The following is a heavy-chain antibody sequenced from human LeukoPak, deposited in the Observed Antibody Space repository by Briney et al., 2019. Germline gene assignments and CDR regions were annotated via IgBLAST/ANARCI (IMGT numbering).Heavy chain of an antibody. Sequence: SETLSLTCAVYGGSFSGYYRSWIRQPPGKGLEWIGEINHSGSTNYNPSLKSRVTISVDTSKNQFSLKLSSVTAADTAVYYCARGWKEQRYFDWLLSPSWFDPWGQGTLVTVSS. V-gene: IGHV4-34*01. CDR3: ARGWKEQRYFDWLLSPSWFDP. CDR2: INHSGST. D-gene: IGHD3-9*01. J-gene: IGHJ5*02. CDR1: GGSFSGYY.